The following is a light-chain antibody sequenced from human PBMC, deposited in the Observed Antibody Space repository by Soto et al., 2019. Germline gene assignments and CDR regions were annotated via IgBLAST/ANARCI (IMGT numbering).Light chain of an antibody. V-gene: IGLV9-49*01. CDR1: SGCSNYK. CDR3: GADHGSGSNFVVV. Sequence: QLVLTQPPSASASLGASVTLTCTLSSGCSNYKVDWYQQRPGKGPRFVMRVGTGGIVGSKGDGIPDRFSVLGSGLNRYLTIKNIQEEDESDYHCGADHGSGSNFVVVFGGGTKVTVL. CDR2: VGTGGIVG. J-gene: IGLJ2*01.